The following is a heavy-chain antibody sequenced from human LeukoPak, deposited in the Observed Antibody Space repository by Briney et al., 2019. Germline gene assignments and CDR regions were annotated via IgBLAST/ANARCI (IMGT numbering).Heavy chain of an antibody. CDR1: GFTFSSYS. Sequence: GGSLRLSCAASGFTFSSYSMNWVRQAPGKGLEWVSSISSSSSYIYYADSVKGRFTISRDNAKSSLYLQMNSLRAEDTAVYYCARSVLNWFDPWGQGTLVTVSS. CDR3: ARSVLNWFDP. CDR2: ISSSSSYI. V-gene: IGHV3-21*01. J-gene: IGHJ5*02. D-gene: IGHD4/OR15-4a*01.